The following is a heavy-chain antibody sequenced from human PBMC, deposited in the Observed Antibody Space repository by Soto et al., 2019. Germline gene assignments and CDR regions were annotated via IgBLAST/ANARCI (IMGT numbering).Heavy chain of an antibody. CDR1: GASIRSGGYY. CDR3: ARIEMASIK. V-gene: IGHV4-30-4*08. Sequence: SETLSLTCSVSGASIRSGGYYWSWLRQSPGKGLEWIGHIYYTGSTFYSPSLKSRLTISLDTPKNQFSLDLNSVPTADTAMYYCARIEMASIKWGRGTLVPVSS. D-gene: IGHD5-12*01. J-gene: IGHJ4*02. CDR2: IYYTGST.